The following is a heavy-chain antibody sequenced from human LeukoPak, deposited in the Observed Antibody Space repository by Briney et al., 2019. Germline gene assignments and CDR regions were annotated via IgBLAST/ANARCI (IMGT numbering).Heavy chain of an antibody. CDR2: IYYSGST. CDR3: ARETTGGNYYYYMDV. Sequence: SETLSLTCTVSGGSISSYYWSWIRQPPGKGLEWIGYIYYSGSTNYNPSLKSRVTISVDTSKNQFSLKLSSVTAADTAVYYCARETTGGNYYYYMDVWGKGTTVTVSS. J-gene: IGHJ6*03. D-gene: IGHD1-1*01. CDR1: GGSISSYY. V-gene: IGHV4-59*01.